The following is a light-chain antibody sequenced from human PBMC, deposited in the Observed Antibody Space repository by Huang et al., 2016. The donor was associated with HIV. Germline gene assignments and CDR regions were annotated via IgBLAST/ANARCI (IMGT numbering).Light chain of an antibody. J-gene: IGKJ4*01. CDR3: QQYDNLHLS. CDR2: DAS. Sequence: DIQMTQSPSSLSASVGDRVTITCQASQDINNYLNWYQQKPGKAPKLLSYDASNLETGVPSKFSGSGSETDFTFTISSLQPEDIATYYCQQYDNLHLSFGGGTKVEIK. V-gene: IGKV1-33*01. CDR1: QDINNY.